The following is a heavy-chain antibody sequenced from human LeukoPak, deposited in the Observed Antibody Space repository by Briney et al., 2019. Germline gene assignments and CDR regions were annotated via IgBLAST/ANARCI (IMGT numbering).Heavy chain of an antibody. D-gene: IGHD6-13*01. V-gene: IGHV1-18*01. CDR1: GYTFTSYG. Sequence: ASVKVSCKASGYTFTSYGISWVRQAPGQGLEWMGWISAYNGNTNYARKLQGRVTMTTDTSTSTAYMELRSLRSDDTAVYYCARGIAAAADLDTLNYYYMDVWGKETTVTVSS. CDR2: ISAYNGNT. CDR3: ARGIAAAADLDTLNYYYMDV. J-gene: IGHJ6*03.